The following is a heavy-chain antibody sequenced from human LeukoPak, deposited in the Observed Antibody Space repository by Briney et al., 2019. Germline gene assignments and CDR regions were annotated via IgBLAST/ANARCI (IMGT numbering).Heavy chain of an antibody. CDR1: GFTFSSYA. CDR3: AKDLSPYYYGSGSYPNWFDP. J-gene: IGHJ5*02. CDR2: ISGSGGST. V-gene: IGHV3-23*01. D-gene: IGHD3-10*01. Sequence: PGGSLRLSCAASGFTFSSYAMCWVRQAPGKGLEWVSAISGSGGSTYYADSVKGRFTISRDNSKNTLYLQMNSLRAEDTAVYYCAKDLSPYYYGSGSYPNWFDPWGQGTLVTVSS.